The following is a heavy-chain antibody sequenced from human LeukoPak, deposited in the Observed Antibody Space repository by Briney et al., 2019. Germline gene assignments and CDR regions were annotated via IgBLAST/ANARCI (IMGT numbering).Heavy chain of an antibody. CDR3: ARQVSDYFYYYIDV. CDR1: GGSVSSSSYY. Sequence: PSETLSLTCSVSGGSVSSSSYYWNWIRQPPGRGLEWVGSIYYSGTTYYNSSLKSRVTISEDTSKNRFSLMLTSVTAADTAVYYCARQVSDYFYYYIDVWGEGTTVIESS. CDR2: IYYSGTT. V-gene: IGHV4-39*01. J-gene: IGHJ6*03.